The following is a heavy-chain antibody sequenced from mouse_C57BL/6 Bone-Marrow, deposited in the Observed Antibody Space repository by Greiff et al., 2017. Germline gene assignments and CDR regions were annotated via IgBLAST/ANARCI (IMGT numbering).Heavy chain of an antibody. CDR2: IHPNSGST. CDR1: GYTFTSYW. CDR3: ASPYDYGSYFDY. V-gene: IGHV1-64*01. D-gene: IGHD2-4*01. J-gene: IGHJ2*01. Sequence: QVQLQQPGAELVKPGASVKLSCKASGYTFTSYWMHWVKQRPGQGLEWIGMIHPNSGSTTYNEKFKSKATLTEAKTSSTAYMQLSSLTSAASAVYYCASPYDYGSYFDYWGQGTTLTVSS.